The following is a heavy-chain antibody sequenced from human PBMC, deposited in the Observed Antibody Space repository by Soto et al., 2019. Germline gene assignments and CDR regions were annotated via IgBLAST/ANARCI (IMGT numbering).Heavy chain of an antibody. J-gene: IGHJ4*02. Sequence: PGGSLRLSCAAPGFTFENYWMSWVRQAPGKGLEWVSIVYSGDSTNYADSVKGRFTISRDNSKNTLYLQMNSLRAEDTALYYCAVTAEMPLRYFDYWGQGTLVTVSS. CDR2: VYSGDST. CDR3: AVTAEMPLRYFDY. D-gene: IGHD5-12*01. CDR1: GFTFENYW. V-gene: IGHV3-66*01.